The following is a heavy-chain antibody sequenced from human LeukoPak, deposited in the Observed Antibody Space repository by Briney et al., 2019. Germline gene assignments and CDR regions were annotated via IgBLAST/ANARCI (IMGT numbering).Heavy chain of an antibody. CDR3: ARGGANYFAAGSYSH. D-gene: IGHD3-10*01. CDR1: NGSISTSYW. V-gene: IGHV4-4*02. CDR2: IYHSGST. J-gene: IGHJ4*02. Sequence: SETLSLTCAVSNGSISTSYWWPWVRQPPGKGLEWIGEIYHSGSTNYNPSLKSRLSISVEKSKSQFSLKLSSVTAADTAVYYCARGGANYFAAGSYSHWGQGALVTVSS.